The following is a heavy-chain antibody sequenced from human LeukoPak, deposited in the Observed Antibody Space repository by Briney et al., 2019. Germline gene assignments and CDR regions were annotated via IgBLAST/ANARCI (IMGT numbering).Heavy chain of an antibody. J-gene: IGHJ4*02. CDR3: AKDYYYYDSSGYPMGY. V-gene: IGHV3-23*01. D-gene: IGHD3-22*01. CDR1: GFTFSSYA. CDR2: ISGSGGST. Sequence: GGSLRLSCAASGFTFSSYAMSWVRQAPGKGLEWVSAISGSGGSTYYADSAKGRFTISRDNSKNTLYLQMNSLRAEDTAVYYCAKDYYYYDSSGYPMGYWGQGTLVTVSS.